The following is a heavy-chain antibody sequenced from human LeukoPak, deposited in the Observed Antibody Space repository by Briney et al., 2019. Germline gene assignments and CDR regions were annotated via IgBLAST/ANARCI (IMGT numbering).Heavy chain of an antibody. V-gene: IGHV1-69*01. CDR3: AVGGSWSRFDY. Sequence: ASVKVSCKASGGTFSSYAIGWVRQAPGQGLEWMGGIIPIFGTANYAQKFQGRVTITADESTSTAYMELSSLRSEDTAVYYCAVGGSWSRFDYWGQGTLVTVSS. CDR1: GGTFSSYA. CDR2: IIPIFGTA. D-gene: IGHD3-10*01. J-gene: IGHJ4*02.